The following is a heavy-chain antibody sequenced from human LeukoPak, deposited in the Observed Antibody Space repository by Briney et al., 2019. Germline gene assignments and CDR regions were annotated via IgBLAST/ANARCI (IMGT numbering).Heavy chain of an antibody. V-gene: IGHV3-33*01. Sequence: PGRSLRLSCAASGFSFSNYGMHWVRQAPGKGLEWVAVIWYDGSNKYYADFVKGRFTISRDNSKNTLYVQMSSLRAEDTAVYYCARSNNGGWGYCDYWGQGSLVTVSS. CDR2: IWYDGSNK. J-gene: IGHJ4*02. CDR3: ARSNNGGWGYCDY. D-gene: IGHD3-16*01. CDR1: GFSFSNYG.